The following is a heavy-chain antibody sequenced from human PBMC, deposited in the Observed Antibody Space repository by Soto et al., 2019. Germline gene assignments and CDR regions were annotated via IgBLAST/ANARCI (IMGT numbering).Heavy chain of an antibody. J-gene: IGHJ6*02. CDR3: ARGAMLRGPGYYSALDV. CDR1: GDSISRGGFF. D-gene: IGHD3-10*01. CDR2: ISYSGST. Sequence: QVQLQESGPGLVKPSQTLSLICTVSGDSISRGGFFWSWSRQHPGEGLEWIGYISYSGSTYYNPSLKSRVNISVDTSKNHFSLTLGSVTAPDTAVYYCARGAMLRGPGYYSALDVWGQGTTVTVSS. V-gene: IGHV4-31*03.